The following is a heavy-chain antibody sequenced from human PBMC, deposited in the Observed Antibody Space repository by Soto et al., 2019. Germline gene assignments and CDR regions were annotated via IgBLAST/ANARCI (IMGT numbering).Heavy chain of an antibody. CDR2: INHSGST. CDR3: DRASSMGNYYDSSGYLRTDAFDI. Sequence: KPSETLSLTXAVYGGSFSGYYWSWIRQPPGKGLEWIWEINHSGSTNYSPSLKSRVTISVDTSKNQFSLKLSSVTAADTAVYYCDRASSMGNYYDSSGYLRTDAFDIVGQGTMVPVSS. J-gene: IGHJ3*02. CDR1: GGSFSGYY. D-gene: IGHD3-22*01. V-gene: IGHV4-34*01.